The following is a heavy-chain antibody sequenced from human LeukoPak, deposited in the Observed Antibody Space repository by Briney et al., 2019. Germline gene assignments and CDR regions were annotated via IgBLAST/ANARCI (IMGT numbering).Heavy chain of an antibody. Sequence: ASVKVSCKLSGNTLRELPIQWVRQAGGKGLEWMAGFDPENAEIVYAQKFQGRVTMTEDTSTNTAYMELTSLTSDETALYYCATRGSDFWGGFDYWGQGTQVTVSS. D-gene: IGHD3-3*01. V-gene: IGHV1-24*01. CDR3: ATRGSDFWGGFDY. CDR1: GNTLRELP. CDR2: FDPENAEI. J-gene: IGHJ4*02.